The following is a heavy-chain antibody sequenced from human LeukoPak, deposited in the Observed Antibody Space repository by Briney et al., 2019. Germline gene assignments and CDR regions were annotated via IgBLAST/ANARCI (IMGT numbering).Heavy chain of an antibody. V-gene: IGHV3-74*01. CDR2: INSDGSWT. D-gene: IGHD2/OR15-2a*01. J-gene: IGHJ4*02. Sequence: GGSLRLSCAASGNFWMHWVRQAPGKGLVWVSHINSDGSWTSYADSVKGRFTISKDNAKNTVYLQMNNLRAEDTAVYYCVSFYETYWGRGTLVTVSS. CDR1: GNFW. CDR3: VSFYETY.